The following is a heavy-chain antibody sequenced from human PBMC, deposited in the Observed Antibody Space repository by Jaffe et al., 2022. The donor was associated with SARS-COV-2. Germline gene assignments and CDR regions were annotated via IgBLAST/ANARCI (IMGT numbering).Heavy chain of an antibody. CDR1: GYIFTTYY. D-gene: IGHD6-19*01. V-gene: IGHV1-2*05. CDR2: INPYNGDT. CDR3: ARAGSGWFQLDY. J-gene: IGHJ4*02. Sequence: QVQLVQSGAEVKKPGASVKVSCKASGYIFTTYYIHWVRQAPGQGLEWMGRINPYNGDTNYAQKFQGRVTMTRDTSINTAYMELSRLRSDDTVVYYCARAGSGWFQLDYWGQGTLVTVSS.